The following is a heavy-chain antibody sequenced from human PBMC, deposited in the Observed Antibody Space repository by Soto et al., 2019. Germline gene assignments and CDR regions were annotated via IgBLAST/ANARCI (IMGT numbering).Heavy chain of an antibody. Sequence: GGSLRLSCAASGFTFSSYWMSWVRQAPGKGLEWVANIKQDGSEKYYVDSVKGRFTISRDNAKNSLYLQMNSLRAEDTAVYYCARDFVWDIVVVPAAILYYFDYWGQGTLVTVSS. CDR3: ARDFVWDIVVVPAAILYYFDY. J-gene: IGHJ4*02. D-gene: IGHD2-2*01. CDR2: IKQDGSEK. CDR1: GFTFSSYW. V-gene: IGHV3-7*03.